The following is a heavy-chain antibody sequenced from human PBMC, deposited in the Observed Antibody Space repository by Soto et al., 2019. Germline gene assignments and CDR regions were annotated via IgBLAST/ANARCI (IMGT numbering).Heavy chain of an antibody. CDR1: GYTFTSYG. Sequence: EASVKVSCKASGYTFTSYGISWVRQAPGQGLEWMGWIGAYNGNTNYAQKLQGRVTMTTDTSTSTAYMELRSLRSDDTAVYYCARYKSSGYPNWFDPWGQGTLVTVSS. J-gene: IGHJ5*02. V-gene: IGHV1-18*01. D-gene: IGHD3-22*01. CDR3: ARYKSSGYPNWFDP. CDR2: IGAYNGNT.